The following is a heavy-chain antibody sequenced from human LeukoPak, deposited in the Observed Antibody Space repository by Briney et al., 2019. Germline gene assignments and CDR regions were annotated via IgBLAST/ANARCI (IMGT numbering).Heavy chain of an antibody. J-gene: IGHJ4*02. D-gene: IGHD3-10*02. CDR1: GGSISSSNW. CDR3: ARVFDDLGTSILDY. CDR2: IYHSGST. V-gene: IGHV4-4*02. Sequence: SETLSLTCAVSGGSISSSNWWSWVRQPPGKGLEWIGEIYHSGSTNYSPSLKSRVTISVDKSKNQFSLKLSSVTAADTAVYYCARVFDDLGTSILDYWGQGTLVTVSS.